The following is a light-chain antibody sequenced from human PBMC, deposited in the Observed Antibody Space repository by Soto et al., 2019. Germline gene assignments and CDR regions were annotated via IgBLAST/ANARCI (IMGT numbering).Light chain of an antibody. V-gene: IGKV1-39*01. CDR1: QSISNH. CDR3: QQSHSFPRT. J-gene: IGKJ2*02. Sequence: DIQMTQSPSSLSASVGDRVTITCRASQSISNHLNWYQQKPGKAPKVLIYAASTLQSGVPSRFSGRGSGTDFTLTISGLQPADFATYYCQQSHSFPRTFGQGTKLDIK. CDR2: AAS.